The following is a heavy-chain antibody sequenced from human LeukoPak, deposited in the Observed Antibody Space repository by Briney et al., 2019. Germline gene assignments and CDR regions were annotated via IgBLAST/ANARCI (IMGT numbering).Heavy chain of an antibody. CDR3: ASGKYCSGGSCYGGDAFDI. CDR2: IYTGCST. D-gene: IGHD2-15*01. Sequence: SETLSLTCTVSGGYISRYYWSWIRQPAGKGLDLIGRIYTGCSTNLNPSLKSRVTISVDTSKNKSSLKLGSVTAADTAVYYCASGKYCSGGSCYGGDAFDIWGQGTMVTVSS. CDR1: GGYISRYY. J-gene: IGHJ3*02. V-gene: IGHV4-4*07.